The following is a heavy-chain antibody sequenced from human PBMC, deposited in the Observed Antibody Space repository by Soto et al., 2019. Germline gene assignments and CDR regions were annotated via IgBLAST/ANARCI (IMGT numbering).Heavy chain of an antibody. V-gene: IGHV3-74*01. J-gene: IGHJ6*02. CDR1: GFTFSSYW. Sequence: QPGGSLRLSCAASGFTFSSYWMHWVRQAPGKGLVWVSRINSDGSSTSYADSVKGRFTISRDNAKNTLYLQMNSLRAEDTAVYYCARGGADYYYYYGMDVWGQGTTVTVSS. CDR3: ARGGADYYYYYGMDV. CDR2: INSDGSST.